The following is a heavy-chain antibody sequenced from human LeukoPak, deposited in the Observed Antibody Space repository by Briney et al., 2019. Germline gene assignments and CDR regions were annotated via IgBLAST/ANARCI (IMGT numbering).Heavy chain of an antibody. D-gene: IGHD3-10*01. J-gene: IGHJ5*02. Sequence: GRSLRLSCAASGFTFSSYAMHWVRQAPGKGLEWVAVISYDGSNKYYADSVKGRFTISRDNSKNTPYLQMNSLRAEDTAVYYCARGSREYHNWFDPWGQGTLVTVSS. V-gene: IGHV3-30-3*01. CDR2: ISYDGSNK. CDR1: GFTFSSYA. CDR3: ARGSREYHNWFDP.